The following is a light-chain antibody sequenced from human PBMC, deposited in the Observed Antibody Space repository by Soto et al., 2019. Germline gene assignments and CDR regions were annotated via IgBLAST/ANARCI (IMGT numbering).Light chain of an antibody. Sequence: QSVLTQPPSVSAAPGQKVSISFSGSTSNIAKNHVSWYQRLPGTAPKLLFYDNDKRPSGIPDRFSASKSATSSTLDITGLQTGDEADYLCGAWDDSLSFYVFGTGTKVTVL. CDR1: TSNIAKNH. CDR2: DND. CDR3: GAWDDSLSFYV. J-gene: IGLJ1*01. V-gene: IGLV1-51*01.